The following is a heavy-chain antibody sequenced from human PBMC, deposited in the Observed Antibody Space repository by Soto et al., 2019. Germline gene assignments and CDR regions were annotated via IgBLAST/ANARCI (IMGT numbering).Heavy chain of an antibody. Sequence: PGGSLRLSCAASGFTFSSYAMHWVRQAPGKGLEWVAVISYDGSNKYYADSVKGRFTISRDNSKNTLYLQMNSLRAEDTAVYYCARDKDYYDSFWLAYWGQGTLVTVSS. J-gene: IGHJ4*02. CDR1: GFTFSSYA. CDR2: ISYDGSNK. CDR3: ARDKDYYDSFWLAY. V-gene: IGHV3-30-3*01. D-gene: IGHD3-22*01.